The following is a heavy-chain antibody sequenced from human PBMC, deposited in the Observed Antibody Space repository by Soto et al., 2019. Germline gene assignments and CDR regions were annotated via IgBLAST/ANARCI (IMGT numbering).Heavy chain of an antibody. CDR1: GYTFTSYG. V-gene: IGHV1-18*01. D-gene: IGHD5-12*01. Sequence: QVQLVQSGAEVKKPGASVKVSCKASGYTFTSYGISWVRQAPGQGLEWMGWISAYNGNTNYAQKLQGRVTMTTDTSTSTAYMELRSLRSDDTAVYYCAGLLQSWLREGYDAFDIWGQGTMVTVSS. J-gene: IGHJ3*02. CDR2: ISAYNGNT. CDR3: AGLLQSWLREGYDAFDI.